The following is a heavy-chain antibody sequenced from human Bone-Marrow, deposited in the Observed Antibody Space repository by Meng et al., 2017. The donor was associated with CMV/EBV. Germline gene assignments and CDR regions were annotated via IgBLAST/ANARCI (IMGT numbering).Heavy chain of an antibody. Sequence: SVKVSCKASGGTFSSYAISWVRQAPGQGLEWMGGIIPILGIANYAQKFQGRVTITADKSTSTAYMELSSLRSEDTAVYYCARSSDRKSHRGWFDPWGQGTLVTVSS. D-gene: IGHD1-14*01. CDR1: GGTFSSYA. CDR3: ARSSDRKSHRGWFDP. V-gene: IGHV1-69*10. J-gene: IGHJ5*02. CDR2: IIPILGIA.